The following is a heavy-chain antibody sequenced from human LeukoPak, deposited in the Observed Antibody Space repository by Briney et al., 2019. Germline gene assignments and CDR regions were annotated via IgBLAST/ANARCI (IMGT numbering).Heavy chain of an antibody. Sequence: SETLSLTCTVSGGSMSTYYWTWNRQPPGKGLEWIGFIYYTGSTNYNPSLKSRVTISVDTSKNQFSLKLSSVTAADTAVYYCAGMRITTPTVRTLDYWGQGTLVTVSS. CDR1: GGSMSTYY. D-gene: IGHD1-14*01. V-gene: IGHV4-59*01. CDR3: AGMRITTPTVRTLDY. J-gene: IGHJ4*02. CDR2: IYYTGST.